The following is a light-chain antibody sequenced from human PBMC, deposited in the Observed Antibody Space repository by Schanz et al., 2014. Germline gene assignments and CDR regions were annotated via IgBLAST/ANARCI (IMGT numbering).Light chain of an antibody. CDR1: QSVSSY. CDR2: GAS. Sequence: EIVLTQSPGTLSVSPGERATLSCRASQSVSSYLAWHQQKPGQAPRLLIYGASTRATGIPARFSGSGSGTEFTLTITSLQPDDFATYYCQQYNTNWLTFGGGTRVEIK. V-gene: IGKV3-15*01. J-gene: IGKJ4*01. CDR3: QQYNTNWLT.